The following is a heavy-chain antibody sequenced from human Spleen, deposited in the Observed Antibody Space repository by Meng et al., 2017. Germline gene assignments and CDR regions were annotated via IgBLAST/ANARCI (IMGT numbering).Heavy chain of an antibody. Sequence: GESLKISCAASGFTFHSYWMNWVRQAPGKGLQWVANMKQDGSEEYYVDSVKGRFTISRDNARDSLFLQMNSLRAEDTAVYYCVRDSNYYGSGRYFSYGLAVWGPGNTVNVAS. D-gene: IGHD3-22*01. CDR1: GFTFHSYW. CDR3: VRDSNYYGSGRYFSYGLAV. J-gene: IGHJ6*02. CDR2: MKQDGSEE. V-gene: IGHV3-7*01.